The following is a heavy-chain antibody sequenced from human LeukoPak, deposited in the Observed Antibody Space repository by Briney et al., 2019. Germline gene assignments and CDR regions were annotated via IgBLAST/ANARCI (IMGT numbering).Heavy chain of an antibody. D-gene: IGHD2-15*01. CDR3: ATDPVVAATPYGY. CDR1: GYTLTELS. Sequence: ASVKASFTVSGYTLTELSMHWVRQAPGKGLEWMGGFDPEDGETIYAQKFQGRVTMTEDTSTDTAYMELSSLRSEDTAAYYCATDPVVAATPYGYWGQGTLVTVSS. CDR2: FDPEDGET. J-gene: IGHJ4*02. V-gene: IGHV1-24*01.